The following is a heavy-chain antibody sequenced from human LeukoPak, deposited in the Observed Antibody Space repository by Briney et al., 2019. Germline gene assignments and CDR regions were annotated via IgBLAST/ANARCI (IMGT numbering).Heavy chain of an antibody. D-gene: IGHD2-15*01. Sequence: PGGSLRLSCAASGFTFSDHYMDWVRQAPGKGLEWVGRTRNKANSYTTEYAASVKGRFTISRDDSKNSLYLQMNSLKTEDTAVYYCARDAGSSTGYYFDYWGQGTLVTVSS. V-gene: IGHV3-72*01. J-gene: IGHJ4*02. CDR2: TRNKANSYTT. CDR1: GFTFSDHY. CDR3: ARDAGSSTGYYFDY.